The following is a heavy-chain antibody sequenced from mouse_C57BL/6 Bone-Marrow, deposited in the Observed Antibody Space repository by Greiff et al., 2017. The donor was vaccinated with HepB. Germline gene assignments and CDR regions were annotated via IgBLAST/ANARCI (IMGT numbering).Heavy chain of an antibody. CDR2: ISSGSSSI. J-gene: IGHJ3*01. D-gene: IGHD2-3*01. Sequence: EVNLVASGGGLVKPGGSLKLSCAASGFTFSDYGMHWVRQAPEKGLEWVAYISSGSSSIYYADTVKGRFTISRDNAKNTLFLQMTSLRSEDTAVYYCARKYDGYYEAWFAYWGQGTLVTVSA. V-gene: IGHV5-17*01. CDR1: GFTFSDYG. CDR3: ARKYDGYYEAWFAY.